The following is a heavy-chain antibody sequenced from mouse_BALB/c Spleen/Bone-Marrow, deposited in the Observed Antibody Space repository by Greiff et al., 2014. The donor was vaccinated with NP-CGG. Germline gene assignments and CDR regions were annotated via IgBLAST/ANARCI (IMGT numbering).Heavy chain of an antibody. CDR2: FYPGNSDT. Sequence: EVQLQQSGTVLARPGASVKMSCKASGYSFTSCWMHWAKQRPGQGLEWIGAFYPGNSDTTYNQKFKGKAKLTAVTSASSAYMELSSLTNEDSAVYYCTFLVKEDFAYWGQGTLVTVSA. D-gene: IGHD2-10*02. CDR3: TFLVKEDFAY. J-gene: IGHJ3*01. CDR1: GYSFTSCW. V-gene: IGHV1-5*01.